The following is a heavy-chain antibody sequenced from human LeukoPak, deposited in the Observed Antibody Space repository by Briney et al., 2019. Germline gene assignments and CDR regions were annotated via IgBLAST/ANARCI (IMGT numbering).Heavy chain of an antibody. CDR2: IYSGGST. V-gene: IGHV3-66*01. J-gene: IGHJ4*02. CDR3: ARIRYYYDSSGYFVFDY. CDR1: GFTVSSNY. D-gene: IGHD3-22*01. Sequence: PGGSLRLSCAASGFTVSSNYMSWVRQAPGKGLEWVSVIYSGGSTYYADSVKGRFTISRDNSKNTLYLQMNSLRAEDTAVYYCARIRYYYDSSGYFVFDYWGQGTLVTVSS.